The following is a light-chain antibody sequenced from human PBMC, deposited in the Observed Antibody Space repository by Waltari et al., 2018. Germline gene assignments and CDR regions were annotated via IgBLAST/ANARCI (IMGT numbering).Light chain of an antibody. CDR2: KIT. CDR1: SGSVSTTSY. Sequence: QTVVTQEPSLSVSPGGTVTLTCALSSGSVSTTSYASWYQQTPGQAPRTLVYKITIRASGVPDACSGSMLGNKAALTITGAQAEDESDYYCVLYLGSGIWVFGGGTKLTVL. J-gene: IGLJ3*02. CDR3: VLYLGSGIWV. V-gene: IGLV8-61*01.